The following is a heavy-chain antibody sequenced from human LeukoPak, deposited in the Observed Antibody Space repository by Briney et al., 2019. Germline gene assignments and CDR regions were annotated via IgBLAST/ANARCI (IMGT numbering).Heavy chain of an antibody. CDR2: ISSSSYI. CDR1: GFTFSSYS. Sequence: PGGSLRLSCAASGFTFSSYSMNWVRQAPGKGLEWVSSISSSSYIYYADSVKGRFTISRDNAKNSLYLQMNSLRAEDTAVYYCARDRIAAAGTTFDYWGQGTLVTVSS. J-gene: IGHJ4*02. D-gene: IGHD6-13*01. V-gene: IGHV3-21*01. CDR3: ARDRIAAAGTTFDY.